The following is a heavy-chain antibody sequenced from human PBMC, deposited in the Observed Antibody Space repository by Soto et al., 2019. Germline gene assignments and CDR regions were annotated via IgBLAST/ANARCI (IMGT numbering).Heavy chain of an antibody. D-gene: IGHD1-7*01. CDR2: IDYSGST. V-gene: IGHV4-61*01. J-gene: IGHJ1*01. Sequence: SETLSLTCSVSAGSVSGSSHYWNWIRQTPGKGLEWIGYIDYSGSTNYNPSLKSRVTISVDTSKTQFSPKLSSVTAADTAVYYCARGGTSSRRAVAGYFHYWGQGTQVTVSS. CDR1: AGSVSGSSHY. CDR3: ARGGTSSRRAVAGYFHY.